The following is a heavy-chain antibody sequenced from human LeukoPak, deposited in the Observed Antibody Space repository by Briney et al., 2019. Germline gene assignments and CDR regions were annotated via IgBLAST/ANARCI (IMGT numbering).Heavy chain of an antibody. D-gene: IGHD3-16*02. Sequence: ASVKVSCKASGYTFTGYYMHWVRQAPGQGLEWMGWIHPNTGNPTYAQGFTGRFVFSLDTSVGTTYLQISSLKAEDTAVYYCARAYQSLGGLSLPDHWGQGTLVTASS. V-gene: IGHV7-4-1*02. J-gene: IGHJ5*02. CDR3: ARAYQSLGGLSLPDH. CDR1: GYTFTGYY. CDR2: IHPNTGNP.